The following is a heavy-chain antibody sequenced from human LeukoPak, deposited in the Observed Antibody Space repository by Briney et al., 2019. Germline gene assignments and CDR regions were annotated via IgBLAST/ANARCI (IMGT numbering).Heavy chain of an antibody. D-gene: IGHD3-10*01. CDR1: GYSISSGYY. CDR2: IYHSGST. J-gene: IGHJ5*02. CDR3: ARGLWFGELSLYNWFDP. V-gene: IGHV4-38-2*02. Sequence: SETLSLTCTVSGYSISSGYYWGWIRQPPGNGLEWIGSIYHSGSTYYNPSLKSRVTISVDTSKNQFSLKLSSVTAADTAVYYCARGLWFGELSLYNWFDPWGQGTLVTVSS.